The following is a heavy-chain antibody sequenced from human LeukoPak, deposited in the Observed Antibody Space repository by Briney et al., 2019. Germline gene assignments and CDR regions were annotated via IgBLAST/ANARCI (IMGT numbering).Heavy chain of an antibody. D-gene: IGHD3-16*01. Sequence: GGSLRLSCAASGFSVTSNYMSWVRQAPGKGLEWVSVIYSGGSTYYADSVEGRFTISRDNSRNTLYLQMNSLRAEDPAVYYCARGPGGDGWFDPWGQGTLVTVSS. J-gene: IGHJ5*02. CDR3: ARGPGGDGWFDP. V-gene: IGHV3-53*01. CDR2: IYSGGST. CDR1: GFSVTSNY.